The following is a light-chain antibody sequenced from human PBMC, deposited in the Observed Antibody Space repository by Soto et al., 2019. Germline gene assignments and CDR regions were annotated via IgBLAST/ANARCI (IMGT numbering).Light chain of an antibody. CDR2: ANN. CDR3: GTWDVSLSGVI. Sequence: QSALTQPASVSGSPGQSITISCTGTSSDVGGYNYVSWYQQHPGKAPKLLIYANNKRPSGIPDRFSGSKSGTSATLRITGLQTGDEADYYCGTWDVSLSGVIFGAGTKLTVL. V-gene: IGLV1-51*01. CDR1: SSDVGGYNY. J-gene: IGLJ2*01.